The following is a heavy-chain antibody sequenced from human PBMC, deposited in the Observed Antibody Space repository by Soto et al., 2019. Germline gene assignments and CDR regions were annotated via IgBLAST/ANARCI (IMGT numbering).Heavy chain of an antibody. CDR1: GGSFSGYY. V-gene: IGHV4-34*01. CDR2: INHSGST. CDR3: ARGQRYCSSTSCYGSYYYYYMAV. D-gene: IGHD2-2*01. J-gene: IGHJ6*03. Sequence: QVQLQQWGAGLLKPSETLSLTCAVYGGSFSGYYWSWIRQPPGKGLEWIGEINHSGSTNYNPSLKRRVTISVDTSKNQFSLKLSSVTAADAAVYYCARGQRYCSSTSCYGSYYYYYMAVWGKGTTVTVSS.